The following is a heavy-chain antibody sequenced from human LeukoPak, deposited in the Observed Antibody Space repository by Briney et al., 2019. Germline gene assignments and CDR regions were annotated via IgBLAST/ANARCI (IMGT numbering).Heavy chain of an antibody. CDR3: ASGEYCSSTSCSPRIDAFDI. J-gene: IGHJ3*02. CDR2: INPSGGST. V-gene: IGHV1-46*01. CDR1: GYTFTTYH. Sequence: GASVKVSCKASGYTFTTYHMHWVRQAPGQGLEWMGIINPSGGSTSYAQKFQGRVTMTRDTSTSTVYMELSSLRSEDTAVYYCASGEYCSSTSCSPRIDAFDIWGQGTMVTVSS. D-gene: IGHD2-2*01.